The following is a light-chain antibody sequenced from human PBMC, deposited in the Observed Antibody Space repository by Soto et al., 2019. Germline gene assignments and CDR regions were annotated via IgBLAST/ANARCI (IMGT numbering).Light chain of an antibody. CDR1: QSISSTY. CDR2: AAS. V-gene: IGKV3-20*01. Sequence: EIVLTQSPGTLSLSPGERATLSCRASQSISSTYLAWYRQKPGHAPRLLIYAASSRATGIPDRFSGSGSGTDFTLTISRLEPEDFAVYYCQQYYASSCTFGQGTRVEIK. CDR3: QQYYASSCT. J-gene: IGKJ1*01.